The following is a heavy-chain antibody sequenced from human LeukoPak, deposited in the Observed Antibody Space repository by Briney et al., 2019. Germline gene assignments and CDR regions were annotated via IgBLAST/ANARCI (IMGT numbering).Heavy chain of an antibody. Sequence: PSETLSLTCDVSGGSIDSTNWWNWVRQPPGKGLEWIGEIHHDRRINYNPSLKSRVTLSVDKSKNQFSLRLNSVTAADTAMYYCARSHDHLWGNYPDYWGQGTLVTVSS. D-gene: IGHD3-16*02. CDR1: GGSIDSTNW. CDR2: IHHDRRI. CDR3: ARSHDHLWGNYPDY. V-gene: IGHV4/OR15-8*01. J-gene: IGHJ4*02.